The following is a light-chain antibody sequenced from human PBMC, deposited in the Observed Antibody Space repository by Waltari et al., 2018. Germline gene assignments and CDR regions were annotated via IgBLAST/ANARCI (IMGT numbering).Light chain of an antibody. CDR3: HVYDGSVAF. J-gene: IGLJ7*01. CDR1: SDLSVGGKN. Sequence: QPVLTQPPSLSASPGASARVPCTLTSDLSVGGKNIYWYQQKPGSAPRLLLYYYSDSDKKLEPGVPNRVSGSKETSSNTAFLRISGLQPEDEADYYCHVYDGSVAFFGGGTRLTVL. V-gene: IGLV5-37*01. CDR2: YYSDSDK.